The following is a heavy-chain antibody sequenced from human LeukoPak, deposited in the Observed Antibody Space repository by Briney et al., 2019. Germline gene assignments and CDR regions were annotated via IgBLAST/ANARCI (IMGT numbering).Heavy chain of an antibody. J-gene: IGHJ4*02. D-gene: IGHD1-26*01. CDR2: IETDGSTS. V-gene: IGHV3-74*01. Sequence: GGSLRLSCAASGFTFDLNRIHWVRQVPGKGLEWISWIETDGSTSGYLRSVQGRFTVSRDNAKSTVHLQMNSLRAEDTATYYCARDQVGTMPLDFWGQGTLVTVSS. CDR3: ARDQVGTMPLDF. CDR1: GFTFDLNR.